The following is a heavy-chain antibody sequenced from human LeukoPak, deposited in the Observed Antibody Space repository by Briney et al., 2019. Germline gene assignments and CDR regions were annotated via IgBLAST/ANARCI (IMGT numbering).Heavy chain of an antibody. CDR2: IKEDGSEK. CDR1: GFTFNNYW. D-gene: IGHD6-6*01. CDR3: ARADRSSSSGGWFDP. Sequence: GGSLRLSCAASGFTFNNYWMSWVRQAPGKGLEWVATIKEDGSEKYYVDSVEGRFTISRDNAETSLYLQMNSLRAEDTALYYCARADRSSSSGGWFDPWGQGTLVTVSS. J-gene: IGHJ5*02. V-gene: IGHV3-7*03.